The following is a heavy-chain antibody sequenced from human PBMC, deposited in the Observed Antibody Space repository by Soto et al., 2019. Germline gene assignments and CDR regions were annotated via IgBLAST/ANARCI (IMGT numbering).Heavy chain of an antibody. V-gene: IGHV6-1*01. Sequence: SPTLSLTCAISGDSVSSNSAAWNWIRQSPSRGLEWLGRTYYRSKWYNDYAVSVKSRITINPDTSKNQFSLQLNSVTPEDTAVYYCARDAWISSWYEGYYYGMDVWGQGTTVTVSS. D-gene: IGHD6-13*01. CDR2: TYYRSKWYN. CDR3: ARDAWISSWYEGYYYGMDV. CDR1: GDSVSSNSAA. J-gene: IGHJ6*02.